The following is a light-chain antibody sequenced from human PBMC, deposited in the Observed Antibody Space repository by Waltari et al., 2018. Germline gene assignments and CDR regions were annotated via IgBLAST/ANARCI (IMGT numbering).Light chain of an antibody. Sequence: EIVLTQSPGTLSLSPGKRVTLSCRASQSVSSSYLAWYQQKPGQAPRLLIYGASSRATGIPDRFSGSGSGTDFTLTISRLEPEDFAVYYCQQYGSSLWTFGQGTKVEIK. CDR3: QQYGSSLWT. J-gene: IGKJ1*01. CDR1: QSVSSSY. CDR2: GAS. V-gene: IGKV3-20*01.